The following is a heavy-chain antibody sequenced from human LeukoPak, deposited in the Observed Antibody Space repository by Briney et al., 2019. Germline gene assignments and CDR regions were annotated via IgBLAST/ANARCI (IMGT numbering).Heavy chain of an antibody. CDR2: IIPILGIA. J-gene: IGHJ6*02. CDR1: GGTFSSYA. CDR3: ARVPGYDFWSGYSSPHYGMDV. V-gene: IGHV1-69*04. D-gene: IGHD3-3*01. Sequence: SVKVSCKASGGTFSSYAISWVRQAPGQGLEWMGRIIPILGIANYAQKFQGRATITADKSTSTAYMELSSLRSEDTAVYYCARVPGYDFWSGYSSPHYGMDVWGQGTTVTVSS.